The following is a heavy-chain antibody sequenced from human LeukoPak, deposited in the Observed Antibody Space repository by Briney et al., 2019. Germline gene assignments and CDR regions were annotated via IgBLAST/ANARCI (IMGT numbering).Heavy chain of an antibody. CDR1: GYSFTRYW. Sequence: GESLKISCKGSGYSFTRYWIGWVRQMPGKGLEWMGIIYPGDSDTRYSPSFQGQVTISADKSISTAYLQWSSLKASDTAMYYCARRKEKSLEWLYYAFDIWGQGTMVTVSS. D-gene: IGHD3-3*01. V-gene: IGHV5-51*01. CDR3: ARRKEKSLEWLYYAFDI. CDR2: IYPGDSDT. J-gene: IGHJ3*02.